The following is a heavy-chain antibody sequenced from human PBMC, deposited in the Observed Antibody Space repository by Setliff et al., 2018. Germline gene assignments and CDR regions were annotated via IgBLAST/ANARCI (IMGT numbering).Heavy chain of an antibody. CDR1: GGSISSYY. V-gene: IGHV4-4*07. CDR2: IYTSGST. Sequence: SETLSLTCTVSGGSISSYYWSWIRQPAGKGLEWIGRIYTSGSTNYNPSLKSRVTMSVDTSKNQFSLKLSSVTAADTDVYYCARGQAGNYYYYMDVWGKGTTVTVSS. CDR3: ARGQAGNYYYYMDV. J-gene: IGHJ6*03.